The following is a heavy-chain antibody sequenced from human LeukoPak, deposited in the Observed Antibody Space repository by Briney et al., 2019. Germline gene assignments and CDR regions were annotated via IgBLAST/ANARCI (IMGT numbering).Heavy chain of an antibody. CDR1: GFTFSSYG. Sequence: PGGSLRLSCAASGFTFSSYGMHWVRQAPGKGLEWAAVIWYDGSNKYYADSVKGRFTISRDNSKNTLYLQMNSLRAEDTAVYYCARDSGAHYSGYYDYWGQGTLVTVSS. J-gene: IGHJ4*02. CDR2: IWYDGSNK. D-gene: IGHD1-26*01. CDR3: ARDSGAHYSGYYDY. V-gene: IGHV3-33*01.